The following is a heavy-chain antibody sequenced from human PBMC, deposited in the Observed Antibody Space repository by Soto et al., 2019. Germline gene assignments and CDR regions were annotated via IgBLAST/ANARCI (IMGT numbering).Heavy chain of an antibody. Sequence: VKVSCKASGYTFTSYGIGWVRQAPGQGLEWMGWISAYNGNTNYAQKLQGRVTMTTDTSTSTAYMELRSLRSDDTAVYYCARDAVAGKRNWFDPWGQGTLVTVSS. CDR1: GYTFTSYG. D-gene: IGHD6-19*01. CDR3: ARDAVAGKRNWFDP. J-gene: IGHJ5*02. CDR2: ISAYNGNT. V-gene: IGHV1-18*01.